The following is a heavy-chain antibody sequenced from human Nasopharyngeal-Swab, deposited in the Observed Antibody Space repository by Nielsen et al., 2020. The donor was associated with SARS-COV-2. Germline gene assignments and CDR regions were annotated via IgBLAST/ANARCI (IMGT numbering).Heavy chain of an antibody. D-gene: IGHD2-8*01. J-gene: IGHJ4*02. V-gene: IGHV1-2*06. CDR1: GYTFTDYY. CDR3: ARYDGDVPGVTGSGPPGGF. CDR2: INPNSGDT. Sequence: ASVKVSCKASGYTFTDYYMHWVRQAPGQGLEWMGRINPNSGDTNYAQNFQGRVTMTRDTSIKTAYMELSSLRSDDTAVYYCARYDGDVPGVTGSGPPGGFWGQGTLVTVSS.